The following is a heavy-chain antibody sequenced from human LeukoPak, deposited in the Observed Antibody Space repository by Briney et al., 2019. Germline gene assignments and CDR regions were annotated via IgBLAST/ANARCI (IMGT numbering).Heavy chain of an antibody. CDR2: IYYSGST. V-gene: IGHV4-39*07. CDR1: GDSISSSSYY. J-gene: IGHJ5*02. D-gene: IGHD2-15*01. Sequence: SETLSLTCTVSGDSISSSSYYWGWIRQPPGKGLEWIGTIYYSGSTYYNPSLKSRVTISVDTSKNQFSLKLSSVTAADTAVYYCARVGCSGGSCYNPYNWFDPWGQGTLVTVSS. CDR3: ARVGCSGGSCYNPYNWFDP.